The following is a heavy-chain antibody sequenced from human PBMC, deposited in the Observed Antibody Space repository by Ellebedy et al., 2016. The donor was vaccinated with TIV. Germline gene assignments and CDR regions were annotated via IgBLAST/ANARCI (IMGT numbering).Heavy chain of an antibody. CDR3: ARLYTSGYYSVMDYFDY. CDR2: IYYSGST. D-gene: IGHD3-22*01. CDR1: GGSISGSRYY. J-gene: IGHJ4*02. V-gene: IGHV4-39*01. Sequence: SETLSLXCTVSGGSISGSRYYWGWIRQPPGKGLEWIGSIYYSGSTYYNPSLKSPVTISVDTSKNQFSLKLSSVTAADTAVYYCARLYTSGYYSVMDYFDYWGQGTLVTVSS.